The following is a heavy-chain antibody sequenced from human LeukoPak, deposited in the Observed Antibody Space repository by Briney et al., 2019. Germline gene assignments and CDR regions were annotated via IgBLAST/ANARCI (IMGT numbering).Heavy chain of an antibody. CDR1: GGTMSSYY. CDR2: IYYSGST. V-gene: IGHV4-59*08. J-gene: IGHJ6*02. D-gene: IGHD3-10*01. Sequence: PPQTLSPTCTAHGGTMSSYYWSWIRQPPGTGQERIGYIYYSGSTNYNPSLKSRVTISVDTSKNQFSLKLSSVTAADTAVYYCARHPYYGSGNADYYYGMDVWGQGTTVTVSS. CDR3: ARHPYYGSGNADYYYGMDV.